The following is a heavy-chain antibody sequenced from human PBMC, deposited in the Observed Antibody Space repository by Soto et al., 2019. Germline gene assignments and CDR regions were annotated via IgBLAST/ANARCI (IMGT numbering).Heavy chain of an antibody. CDR2: ISSSRSPI. J-gene: IGHJ2*01. CDR3: AREHDGTYYYDSSQGYFDL. CDR1: GFTFSSYS. Sequence: RGSLRLSCAASGFTFSSYSMNWVRQAPGKGLEWVSYISSSRSPIYYADSVKGRFTISRANAKNSLYLQMSSLRDEDTAVYYCAREHDGTYYYDSSQGYFDLWGRGTLVTVSS. D-gene: IGHD3-22*01. V-gene: IGHV3-48*02.